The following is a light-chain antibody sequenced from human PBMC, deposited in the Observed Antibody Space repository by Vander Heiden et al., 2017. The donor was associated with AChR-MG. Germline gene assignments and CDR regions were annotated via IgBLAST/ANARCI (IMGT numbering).Light chain of an antibody. J-gene: IGKJ1*01. CDR2: EVS. CDR3: MQAIHLTRT. CDR1: QSLLHSDGKTY. V-gene: IGKV2-29*02. Sequence: DIVMTQTPLSLSVTPGQPASISCKSSQSLLHSDGKTYLSWYQQKPGQSPRLLIYEVSSLFSGVPARFSGSGSGTDFTLKISRVEAEDVGLYYCMQAIHLTRTLGKGTKVKMK.